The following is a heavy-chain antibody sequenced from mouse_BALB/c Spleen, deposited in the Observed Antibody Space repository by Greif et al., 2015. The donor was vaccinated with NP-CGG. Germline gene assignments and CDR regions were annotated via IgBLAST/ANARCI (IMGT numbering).Heavy chain of an antibody. CDR2: IWAGGST. J-gene: IGHJ4*01. Sequence: VKLVESGPGLVAPSQSLSITCTVSGFSLTSYGVHWVRQPPGKGLEWLGVIWAGGSTNYNSALMSRLSISKDNSKSXVFLKMNSLQTDDTAMYYCARDRGLRREGAMDYWGQGTSVTVSS. CDR1: GFSLTSYG. V-gene: IGHV2-9*02. D-gene: IGHD2-4*01. CDR3: ARDRGLRREGAMDY.